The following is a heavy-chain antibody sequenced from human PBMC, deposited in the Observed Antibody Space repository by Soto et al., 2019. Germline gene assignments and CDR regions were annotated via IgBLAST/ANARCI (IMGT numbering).Heavy chain of an antibody. D-gene: IGHD6-13*01. CDR2: INHSGST. V-gene: IGHV4-34*01. CDR3: ARVGSYLTYGIAAAGAYYYYMDV. J-gene: IGHJ6*03. Sequence: SATLSLTCAVYGGSFSGYYWSWIRQPPEKRLERKGVINHSGSTNYNPSLMSRVTISVDTSKNQFSLKLSSVTAAVTAVYYCARVGSYLTYGIAAAGAYYYYMDVWGKGTTVTVSS. CDR1: GGSFSGYY.